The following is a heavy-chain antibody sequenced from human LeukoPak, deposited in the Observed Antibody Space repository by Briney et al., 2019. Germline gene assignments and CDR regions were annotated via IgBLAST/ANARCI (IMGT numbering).Heavy chain of an antibody. CDR2: IYYRRTT. D-gene: IGHD5-12*01. V-gene: IGHV4-59*12. Sequence: PSETLSLTCTVSGDSIDSYYWSWIRQPPGKGLEWIGYIYYRRTTSYNPFLKSRVTISVDTSKNQFSLKLNSVTAAGTAVYYCARLPRYGGYDHFDYWGQGILVIVSS. CDR3: ARLPRYGGYDHFDY. J-gene: IGHJ4*02. CDR1: GDSIDSYY.